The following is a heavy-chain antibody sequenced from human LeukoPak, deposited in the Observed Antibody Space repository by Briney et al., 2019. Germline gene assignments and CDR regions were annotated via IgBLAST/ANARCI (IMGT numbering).Heavy chain of an antibody. CDR1: GYTFTSYG. Sequence: ASVKVSCKASGYTFTSYGISWVRQAPGQGLEWMGCINPNSGGTKYAQKFQGRVTMTRDTSMNTAYMELSRLRYDDSAIYYCARGGYVIVRDWFDPWGQGTLVTVSS. D-gene: IGHD3-16*01. V-gene: IGHV1-2*02. CDR2: INPNSGGT. J-gene: IGHJ5*02. CDR3: ARGGYVIVRDWFDP.